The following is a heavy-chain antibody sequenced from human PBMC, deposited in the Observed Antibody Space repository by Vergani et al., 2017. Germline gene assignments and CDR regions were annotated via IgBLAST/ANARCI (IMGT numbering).Heavy chain of an antibody. V-gene: IGHV1-69*08. CDR1: GGTFSSYT. D-gene: IGHD1-26*01. CDR3: ARERWESNSPTVWFDP. Sequence: QVQLVQSGAEVKKPGSSVKVSCKASGGTFSSYTVSWVRQAPGQGLEWMGRIIPILGIANYAQKFQGRVTITADKSTSTAYMELSSLRSDDTAVYYCARERWESNSPTVWFDPGGQGTLVTVSS. CDR2: IIPILGIA. J-gene: IGHJ5*02.